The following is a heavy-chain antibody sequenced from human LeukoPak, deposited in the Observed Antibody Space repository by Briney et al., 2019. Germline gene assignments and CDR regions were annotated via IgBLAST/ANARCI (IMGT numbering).Heavy chain of an antibody. D-gene: IGHD2/OR15-2a*01. V-gene: IGHV1-46*01. CDR2: INPSGGGT. CDR1: GYTFTNYF. J-gene: IGHJ4*02. CDR3: ARGQNKCLGH. Sequence: GASVKVSCKASGYTFTNYFMHWVRQAPGQGLEWMGVINPSGGGTTYAQRFQGRVTMTRDTSTSTVHMELSRLRSEDTDVYYCARGQNKCLGHWGQGTLVTVSS.